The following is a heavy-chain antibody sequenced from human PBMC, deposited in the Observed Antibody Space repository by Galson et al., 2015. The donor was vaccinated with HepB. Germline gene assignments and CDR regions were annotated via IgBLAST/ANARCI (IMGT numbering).Heavy chain of an antibody. Sequence: SLRLSCAASGVTVNSKYMTWVRQAPGKGLEWVSVIYSGGSTYYADSVKGRFTISRDNSKNTLYLQMSSLRAEDTAVYYCARGMSDGPLVFLGYFDYWGQGTLVTVSS. CDR3: ARGMSDGPLVFLGYFDY. V-gene: IGHV3-53*01. D-gene: IGHD6-13*01. J-gene: IGHJ4*02. CDR2: IYSGGST. CDR1: GVTVNSKY.